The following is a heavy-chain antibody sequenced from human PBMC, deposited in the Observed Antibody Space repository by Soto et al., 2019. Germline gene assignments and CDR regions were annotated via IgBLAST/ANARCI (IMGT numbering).Heavy chain of an antibody. V-gene: IGHV3-30-3*01. CDR2: ISYDGSNK. CDR1: EFTFSSYA. D-gene: IGHD2-21*02. J-gene: IGHJ4*02. Sequence: QVQLVESGGGVVQPGRSLRLSCAASEFTFSSYAMHWVRQAPGKGLEWVAVISYDGSNKYYADSVKGRFTISRDNSKNTLYLQMNSLRAEDTAVYYCAREAYCGGDCYSDYWGQGTLVTVSS. CDR3: AREAYCGGDCYSDY.